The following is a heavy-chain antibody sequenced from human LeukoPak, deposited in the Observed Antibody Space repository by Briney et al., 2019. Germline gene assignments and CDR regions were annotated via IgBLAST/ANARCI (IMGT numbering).Heavy chain of an antibody. J-gene: IGHJ4*02. D-gene: IGHD6-19*01. Sequence: GGSLRLSCAASGFTFSSYSMNWVRQAPGKGLEWVAVISYDGSNKYYADSVKGRFTISRDNAKNSVYLQMNSLRAEDTAVYYCARGHSSGWYDQYYFDHWGQGTPVTVSS. V-gene: IGHV3-30*03. CDR3: ARGHSSGWYDQYYFDH. CDR1: GFTFSSYS. CDR2: ISYDGSNK.